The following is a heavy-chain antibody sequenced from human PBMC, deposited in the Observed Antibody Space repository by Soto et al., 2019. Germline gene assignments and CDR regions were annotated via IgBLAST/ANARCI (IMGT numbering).Heavy chain of an antibody. V-gene: IGHV3-23*01. J-gene: IGHJ4*02. CDR1: GFTFSNYA. CDR2: ISGGGGNT. CDR3: AKERLGRGADY. Sequence: EVQLLESGGGLVQPGGSLRLSCAASGFTFSNYAMSWVRQTPGKGLEWVSTISGGGGNTYYPDSVKGRFTISRDNSNDTVYLQMNSLRAEDTAIYYCAKERLGRGADYWGQGALVTVTS.